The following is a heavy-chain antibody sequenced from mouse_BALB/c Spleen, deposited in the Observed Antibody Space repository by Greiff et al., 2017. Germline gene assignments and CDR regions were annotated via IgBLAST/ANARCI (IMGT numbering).Heavy chain of an antibody. CDR3: ARRDDYDGVDY. Sequence: QVQLKESGAELMKPGASVKISCKATGYTFSSYWIEWVKQRPGHGLEWIGEILPGSGSTNYNEKFKGKATFTADTSSNTAYMQLSSLTSEDSAVYYCARRDDYDGVDYWGQGTTLTVSS. J-gene: IGHJ2*01. CDR1: GYTFSSYW. CDR2: ILPGSGST. D-gene: IGHD2-4*01. V-gene: IGHV1-9*01.